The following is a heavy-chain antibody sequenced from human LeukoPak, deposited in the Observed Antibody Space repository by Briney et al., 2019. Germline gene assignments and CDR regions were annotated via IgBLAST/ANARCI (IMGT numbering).Heavy chain of an antibody. CDR3: ARDLSSSWFRQGAFDI. CDR1: GFTVSSNY. CDR2: IYSGGST. D-gene: IGHD6-13*01. V-gene: IGHV3-66*02. J-gene: IGHJ3*02. Sequence: GGSLRLSCAASGFTVSSNYMSWVRQAPGKGLEWVSVIYSGGSTYYADSVKGRFTISRDNSKNTLYLRMNSLRAEDTAVYYCARDLSSSWFRQGAFDIWGQGTMVTVSS.